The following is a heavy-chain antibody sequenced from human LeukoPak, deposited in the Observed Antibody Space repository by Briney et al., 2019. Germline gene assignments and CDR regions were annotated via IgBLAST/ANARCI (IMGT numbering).Heavy chain of an antibody. V-gene: IGHV3-23*01. D-gene: IGHD4-17*01. CDR3: AKDTTVTTDFFDY. J-gene: IGHJ4*02. CDR1: GFTFSSYA. CDR2: ISGSGGST. Sequence: GGSLRLPCAASGFTFSSYAMSWVRQAPGKGLEWVSAISGSGGSTYYADSVKGRFTISRDNSKNSLYLQMNSLRTEDTALCYCAKDTTVTTDFFDYWGQGTLVTVSS.